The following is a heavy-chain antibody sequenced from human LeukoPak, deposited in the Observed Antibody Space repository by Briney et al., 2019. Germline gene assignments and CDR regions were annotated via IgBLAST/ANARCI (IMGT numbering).Heavy chain of an antibody. CDR1: GGSISNYF. J-gene: IGHJ6*03. V-gene: IGHV4-59*01. CDR2: IYYSGST. CDR3: ARFPGSAEYRHYYYMDV. Sequence: PSETLSLTCTVSGGSISNYFWSWIRQPPGKGLECIGYIYYSGSTNYNPSLKSRVTVSVDTSKNQFSLKLSSVTAADTAVYYCARFPGSAEYRHYYYMDVWGKGTTVTVSS. D-gene: IGHD2-15*01.